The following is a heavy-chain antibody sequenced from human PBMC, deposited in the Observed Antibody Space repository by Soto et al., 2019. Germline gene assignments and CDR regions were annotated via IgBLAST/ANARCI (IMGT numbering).Heavy chain of an antibody. D-gene: IGHD5-18*01. CDR3: ARDGLWADDEYYYGMDV. CDR1: GYSISSGYY. V-gene: IGHV4-38-2*02. CDR2: IYHSGST. J-gene: IGHJ6*02. Sequence: PSETLSLTCAVSGYSISSGYYWGWIRQPPGKGLEWIGSIYHSGSTYYNPSLKSRVTISVDTSKNQFSLKLSSVTAADTAVYYCARDGLWADDEYYYGMDVWGQGTTVT.